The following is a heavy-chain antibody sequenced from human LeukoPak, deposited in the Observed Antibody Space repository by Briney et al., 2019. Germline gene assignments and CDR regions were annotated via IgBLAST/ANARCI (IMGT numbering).Heavy chain of an antibody. CDR2: ISYSGGT. CDR1: GGSISNYY. CDR3: VRDVYGSV. D-gene: IGHD3-16*01. V-gene: IGHV4-59*08. Sequence: SETLSLTCTVSGGSISNYYWNWIRQPPGKGLEWVGYISYSGGTNYNPSLKSRVTISIDTSKNQFSLNLSSVTAADTAVYYCVRDVYGSVWGQGTVVTVSS. J-gene: IGHJ3*01.